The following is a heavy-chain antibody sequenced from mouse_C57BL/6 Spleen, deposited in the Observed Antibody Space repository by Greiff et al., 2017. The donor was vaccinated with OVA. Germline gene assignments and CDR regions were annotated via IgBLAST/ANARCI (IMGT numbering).Heavy chain of an antibody. CDR3: ARYKYYGEGFAY. CDR1: GFTFTDYY. D-gene: IGHD1-1*01. Sequence: EVKLLESGGGLVQPGGSLSLSCAASGFTFTDYYMSWVRQPPGKALEWLGFIRNKANGYTTEYSVSVKGRFTISRDNSQNILYLQMNALRAEDSAAYYCARYKYYGEGFAYWGQGTLVTVSA. CDR2: IRNKANGYTT. J-gene: IGHJ3*01. V-gene: IGHV7-3*01.